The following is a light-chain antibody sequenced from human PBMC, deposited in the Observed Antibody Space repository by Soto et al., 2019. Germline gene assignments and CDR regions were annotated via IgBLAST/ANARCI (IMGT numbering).Light chain of an antibody. V-gene: IGKV2-30*01. J-gene: IGKJ4*02. CDR3: QQRGVRPRT. CDR2: KVS. CDR1: QSLLYSDGNTY. Sequence: DVVMTQSPLSLPFTLGQPASISCRSSQSLLYSDGNTYLNWFHQIPGQSPRRLIYKVSNRDSGVPYRLSGSGSGTDGTLKISGLEAEDVGVYYCQQRGVRPRTFGRGTKV.